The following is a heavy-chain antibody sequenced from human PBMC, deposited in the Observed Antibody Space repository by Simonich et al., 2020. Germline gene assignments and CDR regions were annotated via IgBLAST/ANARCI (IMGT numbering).Heavy chain of an antibody. D-gene: IGHD7-27*01. V-gene: IGHV4-34*01. CDR1: GGSFSGYY. Sequence: QVQLKQWGAGLLKPSETLSLTCAVYGGSFSGYYWSWIRQPPGKGLEWIGEINHSGRTNYNPSLKSRVTISVDTSKNQFSLKLSSVTAADTAVYYCARGLTGDYWGQGTLVTVSS. CDR3: ARGLTGDY. J-gene: IGHJ4*02. CDR2: INHSGRT.